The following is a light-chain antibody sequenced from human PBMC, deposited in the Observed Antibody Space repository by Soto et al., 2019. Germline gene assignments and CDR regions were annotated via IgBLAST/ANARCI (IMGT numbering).Light chain of an antibody. CDR2: GNS. V-gene: IGLV1-40*01. CDR1: SSNIGAGYD. Sequence: QSVLTQPPSVSGAPGQRVTISCTGSSSNIGAGYDVHWYQQLPGTAPKLLIYGNSNRPSGVPDRFSGSKSGTSASLAITGLXXXXXXXXXCQSYDSSLSRVFGGGTKLTVL. CDR3: QSYDSSLSRV. J-gene: IGLJ2*01.